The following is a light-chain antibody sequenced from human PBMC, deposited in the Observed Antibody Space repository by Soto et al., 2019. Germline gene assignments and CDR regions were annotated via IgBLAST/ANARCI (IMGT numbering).Light chain of an antibody. CDR1: QSVSSSY. V-gene: IGKV3-20*01. CDR2: GAS. Sequence: EIVLTQSPGTLSLSPGERATLSCRASQSVSSSYLAWYQQKPGQAPRLLIYGASSRATGIPDRFSGSGSGTDFTLTISRLEPEDFAVYYCQQYGSSHGRITFGPGTKVDIK. J-gene: IGKJ3*01. CDR3: QQYGSSHGRIT.